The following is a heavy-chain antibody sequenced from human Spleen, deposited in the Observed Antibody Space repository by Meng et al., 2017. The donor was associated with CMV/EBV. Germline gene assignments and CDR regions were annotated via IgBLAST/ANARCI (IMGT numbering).Heavy chain of an antibody. CDR1: GFTFSDYY. D-gene: IGHD3-3*01. V-gene: IGHV3-11*04. CDR3: ARDAGLIGYDFWRGYYAGLFDY. J-gene: IGHJ4*02. CDR2: ISSSGSTI. Sequence: GGSLRLSCAASGFTFSDYYMSWIRQAPGKGLEWVSYISSSGSTIYYADSVKGRFTISRDNAKNSLYLQMNSLRAEDTAVYYCARDAGLIGYDFWRGYYAGLFDYWGQGTLVTVSS.